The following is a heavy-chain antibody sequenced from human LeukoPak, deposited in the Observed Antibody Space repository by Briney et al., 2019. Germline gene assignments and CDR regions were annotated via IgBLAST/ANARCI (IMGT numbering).Heavy chain of an antibody. J-gene: IGHJ4*02. D-gene: IGHD5-24*01. CDR1: GGSLSDYY. CDR2: ISHRGRT. Sequence: SETLSLTCAVYGGSLSDYYWSWIRQSPGKGLEWIGEISHRGRTYYNLSLKSRVTISIDTSKNQFSLKLSSVTAADTAVYYCARDPGDGLEDFDYWGQGTLVTVSS. CDR3: ARDPGDGLEDFDY. V-gene: IGHV4-34*01.